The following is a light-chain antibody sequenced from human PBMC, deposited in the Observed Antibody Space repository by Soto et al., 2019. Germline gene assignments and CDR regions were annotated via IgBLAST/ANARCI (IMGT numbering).Light chain of an antibody. CDR1: QSVSSY. Sequence: EIVLTQSPATLSLSPGERATLSCRASQSVSSYLAWYQQKPGQAPRLLIYDASNRATGIPARFSGSGSGTDFTLTISSLEPEDFEVYYCQKRSNWPPTFGQGTKVEIK. J-gene: IGKJ1*01. CDR2: DAS. CDR3: QKRSNWPPT. V-gene: IGKV3-11*01.